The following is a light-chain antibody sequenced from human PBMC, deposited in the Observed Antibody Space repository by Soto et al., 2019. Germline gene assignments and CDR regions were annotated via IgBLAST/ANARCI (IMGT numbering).Light chain of an antibody. J-gene: IGKJ1*01. Sequence: EIVMTQSPPTLSVSPGERATLSCRASQSVTSNLAWYQQKPGQAPRLLIYNAYSRATGIPARFSVSGSGTEFSLTISSLQSEDFAVYYCQQYNNWPRTFGQGTKVDIK. CDR3: QQYNNWPRT. CDR1: QSVTSN. CDR2: NAY. V-gene: IGKV3-15*01.